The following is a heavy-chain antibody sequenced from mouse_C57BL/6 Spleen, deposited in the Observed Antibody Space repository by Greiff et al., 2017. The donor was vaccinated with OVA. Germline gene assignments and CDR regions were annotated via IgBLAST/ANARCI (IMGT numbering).Heavy chain of an antibody. CDR2: ISNGGGST. CDR1: GFTFSDYY. Sequence: DVMLVESGGGLVQPGGSLKLSCAASGFTFSDYYMYWVRQTPEKRLEWVAYISNGGGSTYYPDTGKGRFTISRDNAKNTLYLQMSRLKSEDTAMYYCARPGFPAWFAYWGQGTLVTVSA. CDR3: ARPGFPAWFAY. J-gene: IGHJ3*01. V-gene: IGHV5-12*01.